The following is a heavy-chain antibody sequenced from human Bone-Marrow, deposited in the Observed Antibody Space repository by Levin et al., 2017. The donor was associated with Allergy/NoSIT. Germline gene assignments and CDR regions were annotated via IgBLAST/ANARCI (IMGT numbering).Heavy chain of an antibody. V-gene: IGHV4-59*01. CDR2: IYYSGST. Sequence: SETLSLTCTVSGGSISSYYWSWIRQPPGKGLEWIGYIYYSGSTNYNPSLKSRVTISVDTSKNQFSLKLSSVTAADTAVYYCARGETYYYGSGSYYMDVWGKGTTVTVSS. J-gene: IGHJ6*03. CDR3: ARGETYYYGSGSYYMDV. D-gene: IGHD3-10*01. CDR1: GGSISSYY.